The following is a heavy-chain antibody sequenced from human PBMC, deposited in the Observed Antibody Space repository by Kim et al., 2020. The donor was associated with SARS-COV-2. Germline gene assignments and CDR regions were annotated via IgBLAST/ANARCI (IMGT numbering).Heavy chain of an antibody. Sequence: YDASWKGRFTIARDNSKNTLYLQMNSLRAGDTAVYYCARTLVLSGYYGMDVWGQGTTVTVSS. V-gene: IGHV3-33*01. CDR3: ARTLVLSGYYGMDV. J-gene: IGHJ6*02. D-gene: IGHD3-10*01.